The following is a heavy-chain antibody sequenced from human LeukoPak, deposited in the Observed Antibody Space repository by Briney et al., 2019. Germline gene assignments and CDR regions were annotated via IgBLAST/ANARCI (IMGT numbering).Heavy chain of an antibody. CDR3: ATIALPGMSAGYLDY. V-gene: IGHV1-2*02. CDR1: GYTFTDYY. D-gene: IGHD6-13*01. CDR2: INPDSAGT. Sequence: GASVKVSCKASGYTFTDYYMHWVRQAPGQGLEWMGWINPDSAGTNVAQKFQGRVTMTRDTSISTAYMELSRLRSDDTAVYYCATIALPGMSAGYLDYWGQGTPVTVSS. J-gene: IGHJ4*02.